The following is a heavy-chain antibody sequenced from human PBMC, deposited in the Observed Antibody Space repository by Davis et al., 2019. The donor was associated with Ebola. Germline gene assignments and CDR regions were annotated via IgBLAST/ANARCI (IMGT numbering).Heavy chain of an antibody. CDR3: ARGVWPGWFDP. CDR1: GGSFSGYY. J-gene: IGHJ5*02. Sequence: MPSETLSLTCAVYGGSFSGYYWSWIRQPPGKGLEWIGEINHSGSANYNPSLKSRVTISVDTSKNQFSLQLNSVTPEDTAVYYCARGVWPGWFDPWGQGTLVTVSS. V-gene: IGHV4-34*01. CDR2: INHSGSA. D-gene: IGHD2-21*01.